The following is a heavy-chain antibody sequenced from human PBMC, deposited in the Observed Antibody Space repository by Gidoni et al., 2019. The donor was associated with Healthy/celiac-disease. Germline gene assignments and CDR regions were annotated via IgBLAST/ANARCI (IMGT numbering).Heavy chain of an antibody. CDR1: GFTFSSYA. J-gene: IGHJ6*02. CDR2: ISSNGGST. V-gene: IGHV3-64D*06. CDR3: VKGGITGTTGGYYGMDV. Sequence: EVQLVESGGGLVQPGGSLRLSCSASGFTFSSYAMHWVRQAPGKGLEYVSAISSNGGSTYYADSVKGRFTISRDNSKNTLYLQMSSLRAEDTAVYYCVKGGITGTTGGYYGMDVWGQGTTVTVSS. D-gene: IGHD1-7*01.